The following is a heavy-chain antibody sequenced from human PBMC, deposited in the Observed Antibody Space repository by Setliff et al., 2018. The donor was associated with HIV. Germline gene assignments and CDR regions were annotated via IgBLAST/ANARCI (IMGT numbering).Heavy chain of an antibody. J-gene: IGHJ3*02. V-gene: IGHV1-2*06. CDR1: GYTFTGHY. CDR2: IDPNSGDT. CDR3: ARAAGYSSSWHRYAFEI. D-gene: IGHD6-13*01. Sequence: ASVKVSCKASGYTFTGHYIHWVRQAPGQGLEWMGRIDPNSGDTNYEQKFQGRVSMTRDTSISTVYMELSSLRSDDTAVYYCARAAGYSSSWHRYAFEIWGQGTMVTVSS.